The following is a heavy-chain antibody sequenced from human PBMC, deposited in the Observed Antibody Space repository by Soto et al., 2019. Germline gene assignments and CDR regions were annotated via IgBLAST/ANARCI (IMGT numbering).Heavy chain of an antibody. V-gene: IGHV4-59*08. Sequence: SETLSLTCTVSGGAISSYYWSWIRQPPGKGLEWIGYIYYSGSTNYNPSLKSRVTISVDTSKNQFSLKLSSVTAADTAVYYCARNEYGDYDGLSVDYWGQGPLVPVSS. J-gene: IGHJ4*02. CDR2: IYYSGST. D-gene: IGHD4-17*01. CDR3: ARNEYGDYDGLSVDY. CDR1: GGAISSYY.